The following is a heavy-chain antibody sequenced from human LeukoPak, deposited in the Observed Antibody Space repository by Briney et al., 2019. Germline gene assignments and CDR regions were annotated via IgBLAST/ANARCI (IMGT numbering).Heavy chain of an antibody. CDR2: IYHSGST. Sequence: SETLSLTCTVSGYSISSGCYWGWIRQPPGKGLEWIGSIYHSGSTYYNPSLKSRVTISVDTSKNQLSLKLSSVTAADTAVYYCASVLGQIWGQGTLVTVSS. J-gene: IGHJ4*02. CDR1: GYSISSGCY. V-gene: IGHV4-38-2*02. CDR3: ASVLGQI. D-gene: IGHD2-8*01.